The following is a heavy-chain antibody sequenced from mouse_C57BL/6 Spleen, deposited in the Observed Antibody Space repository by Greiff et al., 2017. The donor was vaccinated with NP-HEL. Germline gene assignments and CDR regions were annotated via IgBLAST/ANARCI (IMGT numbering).Heavy chain of an antibody. J-gene: IGHJ2*01. Sequence: QVQLQQPGAELVRPGSSVKLSCKASGYTFTSYWMDWVKQRPGQGLEWIGNIYPSDSETHYNQKFKDKATLTVDKSSSTAYMQLSSLTSEDSAVYYCASTIVTTSYFDYWGKGTTLTVSS. V-gene: IGHV1-61*01. D-gene: IGHD2-5*01. CDR1: GYTFTSYW. CDR3: ASTIVTTSYFDY. CDR2: IYPSDSET.